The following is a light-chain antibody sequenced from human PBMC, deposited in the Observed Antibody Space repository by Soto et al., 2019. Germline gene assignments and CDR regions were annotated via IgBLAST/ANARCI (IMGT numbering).Light chain of an antibody. Sequence: EIVLTQSPGTLSLSPGDRATLSCRASQAIHSNYLAWYQQKPGQAPRLLIYGASSRATGIPDRFSDSGSGTDFTLTISRREPEDFAVYYCQQYGSSPLTFGPGTKVDIK. V-gene: IGKV3-20*01. CDR2: GAS. CDR1: QAIHSNY. J-gene: IGKJ3*01. CDR3: QQYGSSPLT.